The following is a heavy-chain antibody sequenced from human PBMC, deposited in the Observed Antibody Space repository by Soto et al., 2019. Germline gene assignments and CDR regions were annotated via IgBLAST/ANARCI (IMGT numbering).Heavy chain of an antibody. CDR3: ARPKDYDDCLDL. V-gene: IGHV1-3*01. CDR2: INAGNGNT. J-gene: IGHJ4*02. D-gene: IGHD3-22*01. Sequence: ASVKVSCKASGFNLRYYGICWVRQAPGQRLEWMGWINAGNGNTKYSQKFQGRVTFTRDTSANTAYMELSSLISEDTAVYYCARPKDYDDCLDLWGQGTLVTVSS. CDR1: GFNLRYYG.